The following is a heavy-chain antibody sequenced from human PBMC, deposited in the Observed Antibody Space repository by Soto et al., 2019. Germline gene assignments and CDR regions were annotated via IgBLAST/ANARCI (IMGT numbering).Heavy chain of an antibody. V-gene: IGHV1-46*01. CDR1: GYTFTSYY. CDR3: ARVQWELLPYFDY. CDR2: INPSGGST. Sequence: ASVKVSCKASGYTFTSYYMHWVQQAPGQGLEWMGIINPSGGSTSYAQKFQGRVTMTRDTSTSTVYMELSSLRSEDTAVYYCARVQWELLPYFDYWGQGTLVTVS. D-gene: IGHD1-26*01. J-gene: IGHJ4*02.